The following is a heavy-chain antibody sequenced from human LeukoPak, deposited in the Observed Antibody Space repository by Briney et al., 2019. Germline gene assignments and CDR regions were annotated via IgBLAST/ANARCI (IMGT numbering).Heavy chain of an antibody. Sequence: KTGGSLRLSCAASGFIFSDYSMNWVRQAPGKGLEWVSSIDRSSDYTYYADSVKGRFTISRDNAKNSLYLQMNSLRAEDTAVYCCARDLGTMVVVVLFHSWGQGTLVTVSS. CDR1: GFIFSDYS. D-gene: IGHD3-22*01. CDR2: IDRSSDYT. CDR3: ARDLGTMVVVVLFHS. V-gene: IGHV3-21*01. J-gene: IGHJ4*02.